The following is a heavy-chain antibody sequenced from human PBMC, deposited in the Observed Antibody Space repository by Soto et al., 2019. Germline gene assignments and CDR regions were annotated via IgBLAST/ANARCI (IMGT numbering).Heavy chain of an antibody. J-gene: IGHJ6*02. CDR2: MYNSERA. V-gene: IGHV4-59*11. CDR1: GGSMSTHY. D-gene: IGHD5-12*01. CDR3: ARMVARGYYYYYGMDV. Sequence: SETLSLTCTVSGGSMSTHYWSWLRQPPGKGLEWITYMYNSERAKHNPSLRSRVTISVDTSKNRFSLKLTSVTAADTAVYYCARMVARGYYYYYGMDVWGQGTTVTVSS.